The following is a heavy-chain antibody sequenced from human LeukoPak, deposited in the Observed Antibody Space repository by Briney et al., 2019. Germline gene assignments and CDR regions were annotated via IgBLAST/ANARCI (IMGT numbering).Heavy chain of an antibody. D-gene: IGHD3-22*01. CDR2: ISPYNGNT. CDR3: ATFAWSNSGYYYPDAFDV. V-gene: IGHV1-18*01. J-gene: IGHJ3*01. CDR1: GYTFISYG. Sequence: ASVKVSCKASGYTFISYGINWVRQAPGQGLEWMGWISPYNGNTKYAQKLQGRVTMTTDTSTSTAYMELRSLRSDDTAVYYCATFAWSNSGYYYPDAFDVWGQGTMVSVSS.